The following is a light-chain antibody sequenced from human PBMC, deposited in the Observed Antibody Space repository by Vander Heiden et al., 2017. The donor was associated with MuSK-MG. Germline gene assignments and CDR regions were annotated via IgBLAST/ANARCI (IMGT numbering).Light chain of an antibody. CDR2: EVT. Sequence: QSALTPPASVCGSPGQSITISCTGTSSDVGGYNYVSWYQQHPGKAPKLVIYEVTNRPSGVSNRFSGSKSGNTASLTISGLQAEDEADYYCSSYTSSSTVVFGGGTKLTVL. CDR1: SSDVGGYNY. CDR3: SSYTSSSTVV. V-gene: IGLV2-14*01. J-gene: IGLJ2*01.